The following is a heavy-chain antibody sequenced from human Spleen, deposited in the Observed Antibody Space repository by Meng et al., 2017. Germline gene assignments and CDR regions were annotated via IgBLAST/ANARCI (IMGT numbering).Heavy chain of an antibody. CDR2: IWYDGSNK. J-gene: IGHJ4*02. D-gene: IGHD3-10*01. CDR1: GFTFSNFG. Sequence: QGQVWESGGDVVQPGRSLRLSCAAFGFTFSNFGMHWVRQAPGKWLEWVATIWYDGSNKYYADSVKGRFAISRHNSKNTLYLQMNSLRAEDTAVYYCAKYSYGLGDYLDYWGQGALVTVSS. V-gene: IGHV3-33*06. CDR3: AKYSYGLGDYLDY.